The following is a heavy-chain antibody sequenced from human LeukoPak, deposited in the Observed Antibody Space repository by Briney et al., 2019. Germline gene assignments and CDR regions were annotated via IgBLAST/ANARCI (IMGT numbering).Heavy chain of an antibody. Sequence: GASVKVSCKASGYTFTSYGISWVRQAPGQGLEWMGWISAYNGNTNYAQKLQGRVTMTTDTSTSTAYMELSSLRSEDTAVYYCARALMTTVTTYYFDYWGQGTLVTVSS. CDR1: GYTFTSYG. CDR3: ARALMTTVTTYYFDY. CDR2: ISAYNGNT. V-gene: IGHV1-18*01. J-gene: IGHJ4*02. D-gene: IGHD4-17*01.